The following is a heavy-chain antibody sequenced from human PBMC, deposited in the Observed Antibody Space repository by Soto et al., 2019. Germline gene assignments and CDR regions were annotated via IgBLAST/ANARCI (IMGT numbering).Heavy chain of an antibody. Sequence: QVQLVQSGAEVKKPGASVKVSCKASGYTFTSYDINWVRQATGQGLEWMGWMNPNSGNTGYAQKFQGRVTMTRNTSISTADMELSSLRSEDTAVYYCAGGWVAGYGDLLDYWGQGTLVTVSS. CDR1: GYTFTSYD. J-gene: IGHJ4*02. V-gene: IGHV1-8*01. CDR3: AGGWVAGYGDLLDY. D-gene: IGHD4-17*01. CDR2: MNPNSGNT.